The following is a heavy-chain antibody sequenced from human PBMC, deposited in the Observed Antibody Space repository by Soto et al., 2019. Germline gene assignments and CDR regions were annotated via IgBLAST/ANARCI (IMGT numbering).Heavy chain of an antibody. J-gene: IGHJ3*01. V-gene: IGHV3-23*05. CDR3: AKDHFKCTEHAFDL. D-gene: IGHD2-2*01. CDR1: GLTMSTYA. Sequence: LRLSCAGNGLTMSTYAMSWVRQATGKGLEWVPTISGGGIFYADSVQGRFTISIDNAKNLLFLQMNSLTADATATYYCAKDHFKCTEHAFDLWSQATIV. CDR2: ISGGGI.